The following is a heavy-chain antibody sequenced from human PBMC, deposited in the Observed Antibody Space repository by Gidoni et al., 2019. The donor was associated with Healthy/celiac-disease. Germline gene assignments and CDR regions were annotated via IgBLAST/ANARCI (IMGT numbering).Heavy chain of an antibody. CDR2: IYYSGST. V-gene: IGHV4-39*01. Sequence: QLQLQESGPGLVKPSETLSLTCTVSGGSISSSSYYWGWIRQPPGKGLEWIGSIYYSGSTYYNPSLKSRVTISVDTSKNQFSLKLSSVTAADTAVYYCATRIAVAVDFDYWGQGTLVTVSS. CDR3: ATRIAVAVDFDY. D-gene: IGHD6-19*01. J-gene: IGHJ4*02. CDR1: GGSISSSSYY.